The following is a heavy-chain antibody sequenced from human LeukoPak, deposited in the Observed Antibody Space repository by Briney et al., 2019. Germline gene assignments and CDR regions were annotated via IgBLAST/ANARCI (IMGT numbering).Heavy chain of an antibody. D-gene: IGHD6-19*01. Sequence: GGSVRLSCAASGFTFSSYAMSLVRPAPGKGLDWVSLISDRVGGTYYADSVKGRFTISRDNSTHTLYLQTNSLRAEDTAVYHRAKGGTSGWYPLDFWGQGPLVTVSS. V-gene: IGHV3-23*01. J-gene: IGHJ4*02. CDR3: AKGGTSGWYPLDF. CDR2: ISDRVGGT. CDR1: GFTFSSYA.